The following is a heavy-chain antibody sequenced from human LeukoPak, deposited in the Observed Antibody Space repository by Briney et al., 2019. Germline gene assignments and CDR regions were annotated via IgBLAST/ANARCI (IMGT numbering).Heavy chain of an antibody. CDR1: GYSFTSYW. CDR3: ARQMDYGDYANWFDP. Sequence: GESLKISCKGSGYSFTSYWIGWVRQMPGKGLEWMGIIHHGDSDTRYSPSFQGQVTISADKSISTAYLQWSSLKASDTAMYYCARQMDYGDYANWFDPWGQGTLVTVSS. CDR2: IHHGDSDT. J-gene: IGHJ5*02. D-gene: IGHD4-17*01. V-gene: IGHV5-51*01.